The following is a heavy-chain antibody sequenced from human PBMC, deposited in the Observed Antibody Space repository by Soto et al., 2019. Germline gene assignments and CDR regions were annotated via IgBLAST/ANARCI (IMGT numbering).Heavy chain of an antibody. CDR2: INHSGST. J-gene: IGHJ6*02. Sequence: SETLSLTCAVYGGSFSGYYWSWIRQPPGKGLEWIGEINHSGSTNYNPSLKSRVTIAVDTSKNQFSLKLSSVTAADTAVYYCARLRQQLVRGYYYGMDVWGQGTTVTVSS. D-gene: IGHD6-13*01. V-gene: IGHV4-34*01. CDR1: GGSFSGYY. CDR3: ARLRQQLVRGYYYGMDV.